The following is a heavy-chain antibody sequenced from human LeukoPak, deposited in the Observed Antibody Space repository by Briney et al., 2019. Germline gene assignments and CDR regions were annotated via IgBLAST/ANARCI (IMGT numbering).Heavy chain of an antibody. CDR3: VSSLGHLVPAPYYFDY. CDR1: GGSISTSNYF. CDR2: IFYSGNT. V-gene: IGHV4-39*01. D-gene: IGHD6-6*01. J-gene: IGHJ4*02. Sequence: PSETLSLTCSVSGGSISTSNYFWGWIRQPPGKGLEWIGSIFYSGNTYYNPSLKSRVTISVDTSKSQFSLKLSSVTAADTAVYYCVSSLGHLVPAPYYFDYWGQGTLVTVSS.